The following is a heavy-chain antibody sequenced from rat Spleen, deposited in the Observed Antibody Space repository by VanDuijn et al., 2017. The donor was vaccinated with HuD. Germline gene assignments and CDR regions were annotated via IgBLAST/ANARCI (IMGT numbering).Heavy chain of an antibody. D-gene: IGHD1-3*01. CDR2: ISPSGGST. CDR1: GFTFRNFD. CDR3: TTDRPGALMEA. Sequence: EVQLVESGGGLVQPGRSLKVSCAASGFTFRNFDMAWVRQDPTKGLEWVASISPSGGSTYYRDSVKGRFTISRDNAKSSLYLQMDSLRSEDTATYYCTTDRPGALMEAWGQGVMVTVSS. V-gene: IGHV5-27*01. J-gene: IGHJ2*01.